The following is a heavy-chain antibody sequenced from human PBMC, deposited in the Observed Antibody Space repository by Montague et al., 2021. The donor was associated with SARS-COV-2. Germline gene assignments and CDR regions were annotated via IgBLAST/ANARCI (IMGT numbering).Heavy chain of an antibody. V-gene: IGHV4-4*02. CDR3: ARTGAYDHFDY. CDR2: VYRTGGT. Sequence: SEILSLTCTVSGGSVNSTNWWSWVRQPPGKGLEWIAEVYRTGGTMFNPSFRSRVTLSIDRSKNLFSLNLNSVTVADTAVYYCARTGAYDHFDYWGPGTLAIVSS. D-gene: IGHD5-12*01. CDR1: GGSVNSTNW. J-gene: IGHJ4*02.